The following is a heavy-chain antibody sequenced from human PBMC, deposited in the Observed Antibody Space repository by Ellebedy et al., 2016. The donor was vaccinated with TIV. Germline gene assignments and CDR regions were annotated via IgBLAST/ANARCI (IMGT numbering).Heavy chain of an antibody. J-gene: IGHJ4*02. CDR2: INPKSGVT. CDR3: ARERVTEVDY. Sequence: ASVKVSCXASGYTFTAYNMHWVRQAPGQGLEWMGWINPKSGVTIYAQKFHGRVTVTGDSSISTAYIELSGLTSDDSAVYYCARERVTEVDYWGQGTLVTVSS. V-gene: IGHV1-2*02. CDR1: GYTFTAYN.